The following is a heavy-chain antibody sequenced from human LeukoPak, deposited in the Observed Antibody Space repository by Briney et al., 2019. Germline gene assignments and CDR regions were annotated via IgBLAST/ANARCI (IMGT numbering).Heavy chain of an antibody. V-gene: IGHV3-30*03. Sequence: PGRSLRLSCAASGFSFSSYGMHWVRQAPGKGLEWVAVISYEGSNEYYADSVEGRFTISRDISKNTLYLQMNSLRAEDTAVYYCARHKDWTFDYWGQGTLVTVSS. J-gene: IGHJ4*02. CDR3: ARHKDWTFDY. CDR1: GFSFSSYG. D-gene: IGHD3/OR15-3a*01. CDR2: ISYEGSNE.